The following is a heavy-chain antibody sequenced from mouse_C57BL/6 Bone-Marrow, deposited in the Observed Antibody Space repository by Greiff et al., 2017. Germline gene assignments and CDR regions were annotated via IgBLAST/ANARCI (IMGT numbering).Heavy chain of an antibody. CDR1: GYTFTSYW. D-gene: IGHD2-1*01. J-gene: IGHJ4*01. V-gene: IGHV1-64*01. Sequence: QVQLQQPGAALVKPGASVKLSCKASGYTFTSYWMHWVKQRPGQGLEWIGMIHPNSGSTNYNEKFKSKATLPVDKSSSTAYMQLSSLTSEDSAVYYCARWWMSGNYPYYAMDYWGQGTSVTVSS. CDR2: IHPNSGST. CDR3: ARWWMSGNYPYYAMDY.